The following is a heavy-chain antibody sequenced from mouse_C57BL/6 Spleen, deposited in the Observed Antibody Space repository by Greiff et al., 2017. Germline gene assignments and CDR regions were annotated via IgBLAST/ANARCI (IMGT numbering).Heavy chain of an antibody. V-gene: IGHV1-80*01. CDR1: GYAFSSYW. Sequence: QVQLQQSGAELVKPGASVKLSCKASGYAFSSYWMNWVKQRPGKGLEWIGQIYPGDGDTNYNGKFKGKATLTADKSSSTAYMQLSSLTSEDSAVYFCARGGVYSPYFDYWGQGTTLTVSS. CDR3: ARGGVYSPYFDY. D-gene: IGHD2-1*01. J-gene: IGHJ2*01. CDR2: IYPGDGDT.